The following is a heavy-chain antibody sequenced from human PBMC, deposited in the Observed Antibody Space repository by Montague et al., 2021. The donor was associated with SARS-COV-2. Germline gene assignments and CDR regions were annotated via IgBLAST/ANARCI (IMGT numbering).Heavy chain of an antibody. CDR3: AREGPVTIYYFDY. CDR1: GFTFSSYW. Sequence: SLRLSCAASGFTFSSYWMHWVRQAPGKGLVWVSRINSDGSSTSYADSVKGRFTISRDNAKNTLYLQMNSLRAEDTAVYYCAREGPVTIYYFDYWGQGTLVTVSS. V-gene: IGHV3-74*01. J-gene: IGHJ4*02. D-gene: IGHD5-18*01. CDR2: INSDGSST.